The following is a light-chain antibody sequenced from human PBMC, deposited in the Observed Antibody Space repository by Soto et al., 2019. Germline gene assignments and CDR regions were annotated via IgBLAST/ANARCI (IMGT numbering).Light chain of an antibody. Sequence: QSVLTQPASVSGSPGQSITISCTGTSSDVGAYNYVSWYQQHPGKAPKLMIYDVNIRPSGVSNRFSGSKSSNTASLTISGLQAEDEADYYCTSWTTSTTMKFGGGTKLTVL. V-gene: IGLV2-14*01. J-gene: IGLJ2*01. CDR1: SSDVGAYNY. CDR3: TSWTTSTTMK. CDR2: DVN.